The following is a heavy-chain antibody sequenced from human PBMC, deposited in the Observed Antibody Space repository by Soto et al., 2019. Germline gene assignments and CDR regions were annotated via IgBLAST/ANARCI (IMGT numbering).Heavy chain of an antibody. V-gene: IGHV4-39*02. J-gene: IGHJ6*02. Sequence: SETLSLTCTVSGGSISSSSYYWGWIRQPPGKGLEWIGSIYYSGSTYYNPSLKSRVTISVDTSKNQFSLKLSSVTAADTAVYYCAREEGKYDILTGYYFDYYYYGMDVWGQGTTVTVSS. D-gene: IGHD3-9*01. CDR1: GGSISSSSYY. CDR2: IYYSGST. CDR3: AREEGKYDILTGYYFDYYYYGMDV.